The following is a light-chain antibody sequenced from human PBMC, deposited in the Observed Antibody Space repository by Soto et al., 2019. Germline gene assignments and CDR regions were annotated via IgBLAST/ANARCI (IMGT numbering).Light chain of an antibody. V-gene: IGLV2-23*01. Sequence: QSVLTQPASVSGSPGQSITISCTGTSSDVGSYNLVSWYQQHPGKAPKLMIYKGSKRPSGVSNRFSGSKSGNTASLTISGLQAEDEADYYCCSYAGSSTPWVFGGGTKLTVL. CDR2: KGS. CDR3: CSYAGSSTPWV. CDR1: SSDVGSYNL. J-gene: IGLJ2*01.